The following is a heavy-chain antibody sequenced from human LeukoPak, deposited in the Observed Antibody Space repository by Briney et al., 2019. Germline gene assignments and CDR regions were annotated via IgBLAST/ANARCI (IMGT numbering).Heavy chain of an antibody. J-gene: IGHJ4*02. Sequence: GGSLRLSCAASGSTFSSSWMHWVRQAPGKGLEWVSRVNSDGGSTTYADSVKGRFTISRDNAKNTLYLQMNSLRAEDTAVYYCARVVDDYDSGGYSWFDFWGQGALVTVSS. D-gene: IGHD3-22*01. V-gene: IGHV3-74*01. CDR2: VNSDGGST. CDR3: ARVVDDYDSGGYSWFDF. CDR1: GSTFSSSW.